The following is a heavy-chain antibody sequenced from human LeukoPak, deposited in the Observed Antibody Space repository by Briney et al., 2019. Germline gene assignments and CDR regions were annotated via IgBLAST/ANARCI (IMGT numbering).Heavy chain of an antibody. V-gene: IGHV3-30*02. CDR2: IRYDGSTK. D-gene: IGHD4-11*01. CDR3: AKDRGSNYVDY. CDR1: GFTFSSYG. Sequence: GGSLRLSCAAPGFTFSSYGMHWVRQAPGKGLEWVAFIRYDGSTKYYADSVRGRFTISRDNSKNTLYLQMNSLRAEDTAVYYCAKDRGSNYVDYWGQGTLVTVSS. J-gene: IGHJ4*02.